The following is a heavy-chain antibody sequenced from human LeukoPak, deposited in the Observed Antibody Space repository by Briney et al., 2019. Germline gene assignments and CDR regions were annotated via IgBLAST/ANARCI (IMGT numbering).Heavy chain of an antibody. V-gene: IGHV2-70*17. CDR1: GFSLNTRQMC. J-gene: IGHJ4*02. D-gene: IGHD1-14*01. CDR3: ARMTPDSPSFDF. CDR2: IDWDDEM. Sequence: ESGPALVKPTQTLTLTCTFSGFSLNTRQMCVVWIRQSPGKALEWLARIDWDDEMFYSKSLRTRLSISKDTSKNQVVLTVNSMHPVDTGIYFCARMTPDSPSFDFWGQGILVTVSS.